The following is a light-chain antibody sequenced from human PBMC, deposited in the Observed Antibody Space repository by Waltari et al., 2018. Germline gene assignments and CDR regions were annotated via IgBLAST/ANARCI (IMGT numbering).Light chain of an antibody. CDR1: RGIRND. Sequence: DIHMTQSPSSLFASIGDRVTMTCRASRGIRNDVGWYQQKPGKAPKRLIFGASTLESGVPSRFTGRGTGTEFTLTISRLQPEDFASYFCLQYNSYPYTFGRGTKLEIK. V-gene: IGKV1-17*01. J-gene: IGKJ2*01. CDR3: LQYNSYPYT. CDR2: GAS.